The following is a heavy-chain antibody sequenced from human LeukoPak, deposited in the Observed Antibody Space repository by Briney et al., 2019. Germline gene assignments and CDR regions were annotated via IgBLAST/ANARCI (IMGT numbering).Heavy chain of an antibody. V-gene: IGHV3-30*18. CDR1: GFTFSSYG. CDR3: AKDAVATPQIDH. J-gene: IGHJ4*02. Sequence: GGSLRLSCAASGFTFSSYGMHWVRQAPGKGLEWVAVISYDGSNKYYADSVKGRFTISRDNSKNTLYLQMNSLRAEDTALYYCAKDAVATPQIDHWGQGALVTVSS. CDR2: ISYDGSNK. D-gene: IGHD2-15*01.